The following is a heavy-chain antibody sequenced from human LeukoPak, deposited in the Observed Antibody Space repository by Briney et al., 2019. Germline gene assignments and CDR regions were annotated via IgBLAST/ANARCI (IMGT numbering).Heavy chain of an antibody. Sequence: GGSLRLSCAASGFTFSSYWMSWVRQAPGKGLEWVANIKQDGSEKYYVDSVKGRFTISRDNAKNSLYLQMNSLRAEDTAVYYCARDPTLKYYYGSGSYSDYWGQGTLVTVSS. CDR2: IKQDGSEK. D-gene: IGHD3-10*01. J-gene: IGHJ4*02. V-gene: IGHV3-7*01. CDR3: ARDPTLKYYYGSGSYSDY. CDR1: GFTFSSYW.